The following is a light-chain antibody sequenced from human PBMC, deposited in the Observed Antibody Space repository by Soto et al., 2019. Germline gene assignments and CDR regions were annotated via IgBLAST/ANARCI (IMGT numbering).Light chain of an antibody. CDR2: EVT. CDR3: ASCTSSDTLV. Sequence: QSVLTQPASVSGSPGQSITISCTGTSSDVGAYKYVSWYQQRPGKAPKLIIFEVTNRPSGVSNRFSGSKSGNTASLSISGLQSEDEADYFCASCTSSDTLVFGGGTKLTVL. V-gene: IGLV2-14*01. J-gene: IGLJ2*01. CDR1: SSDVGAYKY.